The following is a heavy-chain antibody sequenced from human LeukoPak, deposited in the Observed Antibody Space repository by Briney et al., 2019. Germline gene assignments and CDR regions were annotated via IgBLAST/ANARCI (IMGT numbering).Heavy chain of an antibody. Sequence: WASVKVSCKASGYTFTGYYIHWVRQAPGQGLEWMGCIKPNSGGTNYAQKFQGRVTMTRDTSISTAYMELSRLRSEDTAVYYCASWSADCTNGVCPDYWGQGTLVTVSS. CDR2: IKPNSGGT. V-gene: IGHV1-2*02. J-gene: IGHJ4*02. CDR1: GYTFTGYY. CDR3: ASWSADCTNGVCPDY. D-gene: IGHD2-8*01.